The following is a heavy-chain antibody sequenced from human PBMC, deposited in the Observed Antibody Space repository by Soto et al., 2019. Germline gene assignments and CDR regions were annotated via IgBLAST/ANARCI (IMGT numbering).Heavy chain of an antibody. CDR1: GGAIGGYY. D-gene: IGHD5-12*01. V-gene: IGHV4-59*01. CDR2: VYYSGST. Sequence: PSETLSLTCTLPGGAIGGYYWSWIRQPPGKGLEWIGYVYYSGSTKYNASLESRVTISVDMSNNQFSLMLTSVTAADTAVYYCAKYRRTDAEGYRLDFWGQGTLVTVSS. CDR3: AKYRRTDAEGYRLDF. J-gene: IGHJ4*02.